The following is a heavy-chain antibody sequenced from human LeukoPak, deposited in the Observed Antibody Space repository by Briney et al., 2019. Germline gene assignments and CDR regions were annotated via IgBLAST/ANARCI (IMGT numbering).Heavy chain of an antibody. V-gene: IGHV1-24*01. D-gene: IGHD3-16*02. Sequence: ASVKVSCKVSGYTLTKLSMHWVRQAPGKGLEGMGGFDPEDGETIYAQKFQGRVTMTEDTSTDTAYMELSSLRSEDTAVYYCATVDYVWGSYRPFDYWGQGTLVTVSS. CDR1: GYTLTKLS. CDR3: ATVDYVWGSYRPFDY. J-gene: IGHJ4*02. CDR2: FDPEDGET.